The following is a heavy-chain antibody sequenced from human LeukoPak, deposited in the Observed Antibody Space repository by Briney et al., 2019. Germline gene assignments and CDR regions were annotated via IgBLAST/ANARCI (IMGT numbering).Heavy chain of an antibody. V-gene: IGHV1-2*02. CDR1: GYTFTGYY. Sequence: ASVKVSCKASGYTFTGYYMHWVRQAPGQGLEWMGWINPNSGGTNYAQKFQGRVTMTRDTSISTAYMELSRLRSDDTAVYYCARVSRLSSCTSCYGYWGQGTLVTVSS. CDR3: ARVSRLSSCTSCYGY. D-gene: IGHD2-2*01. J-gene: IGHJ4*02. CDR2: INPNSGGT.